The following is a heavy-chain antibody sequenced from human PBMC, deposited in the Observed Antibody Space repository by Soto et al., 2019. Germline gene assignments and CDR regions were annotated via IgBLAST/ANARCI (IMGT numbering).Heavy chain of an antibody. CDR3: GRQDRSSSPFDY. CDR2: IDPSDSYT. D-gene: IGHD6-6*01. Sequence: GESLKISCKGSGYSFTSYWISWVRQMPGKGLEWMGRIDPSDSYTNYSPSFQGHVTITANKTISTAYLQWSSLKASDTAMYYCGRQDRSSSPFDYWGQGTLVTVSS. J-gene: IGHJ4*02. CDR1: GYSFTSYW. V-gene: IGHV5-10-1*01.